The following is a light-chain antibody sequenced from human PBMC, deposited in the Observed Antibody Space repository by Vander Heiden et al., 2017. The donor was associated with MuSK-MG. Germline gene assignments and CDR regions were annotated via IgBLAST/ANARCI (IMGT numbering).Light chain of an antibody. CDR2: SAS. CDR3: QHNYHNPYR. J-gene: IGKJ2*03. CDR1: HSISSY. V-gene: IGKV1-39*01. Sequence: DMGMPQPLSSLSASVGDRVTINCRTSHSISSYLDWYQQKPGKAPKLLIYSASSLQSGVPSRFSGSGSGTDFTLTISSLQPEDSGTYYCQHNYHNPYRFGQGTKLEIK.